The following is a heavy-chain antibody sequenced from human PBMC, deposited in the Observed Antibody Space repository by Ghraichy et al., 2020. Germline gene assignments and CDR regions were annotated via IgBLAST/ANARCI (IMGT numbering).Heavy chain of an antibody. CDR3: AHSTYSSSDTLFNWFDP. CDR2: IYWNDDK. CDR1: GFSLSTSGVG. D-gene: IGHD6-13*01. Sequence: SGPTLVKPTQTLTLTCTFSGFSLSTSGVGVGWIRQPPGKALEWLALIYWNDDKRYSPSLKSRLTITKDTSKNQVVLTMTNMDPVDTATYYCAHSTYSSSDTLFNWFDPWGQGTLVTVSS. J-gene: IGHJ5*02. V-gene: IGHV2-5*01.